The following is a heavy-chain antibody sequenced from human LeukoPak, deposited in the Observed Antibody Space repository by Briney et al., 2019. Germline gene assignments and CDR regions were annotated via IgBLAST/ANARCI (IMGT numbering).Heavy chain of an antibody. J-gene: IGHJ5*02. V-gene: IGHV4-30-4*08. D-gene: IGHD3-16*01. CDR2: IYYSGST. Sequence: PSETLSLTCTVSGDSISSRDYYWSWIRQPPGKGLEWIGYIYYSGSTSYNPSLKSRVTISVDTSKNQFSLRLSSVTAADTAVYYCARGGITSLLNWFDPWGQGILVTVSS. CDR1: GDSISSRDYY. CDR3: ARGGITSLLNWFDP.